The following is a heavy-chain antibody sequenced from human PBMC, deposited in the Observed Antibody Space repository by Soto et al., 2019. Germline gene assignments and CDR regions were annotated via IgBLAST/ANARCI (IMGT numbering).Heavy chain of an antibody. CDR2: INPATGAA. CDR1: GYPVTAYY. J-gene: IGHJ3*02. V-gene: IGHV1-2*02. D-gene: IGHD3-3*01. CDR3: ASGGGVGVAGSAAFDM. Sequence: QLHLVQSGAVVKKPGASVTVSCSASGYPVTAYYMHWVRQAPGRGLEWMGGINPATGAAKYTQTFQGRVTMPRDTSTSKVFMELSGLTSEDTAVFYCASGGGVGVAGSAAFDMWGQGTLVTVSS.